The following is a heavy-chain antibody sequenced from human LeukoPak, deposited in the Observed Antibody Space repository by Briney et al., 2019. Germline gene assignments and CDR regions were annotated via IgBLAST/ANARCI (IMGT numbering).Heavy chain of an antibody. J-gene: IGHJ4*02. CDR1: GYTFSKYG. CDR2: ISGYNAYT. Sequence: ASVKVSCKASGYTFSKYGISWVRQAPGQGLEWMGWISGYNAYTHYAQKLQGRVTMTTDTSTSTAYMELRSLRSDDTAVYYCARDRRLDYQLPADNWGQGTLVTVSS. CDR3: ARDRRLDYQLPADN. D-gene: IGHD2-2*01. V-gene: IGHV1-18*01.